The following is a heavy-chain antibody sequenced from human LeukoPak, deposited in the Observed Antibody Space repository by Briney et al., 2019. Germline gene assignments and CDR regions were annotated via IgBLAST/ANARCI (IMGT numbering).Heavy chain of an antibody. CDR3: ARYRHLGY. CDR1: GFIFSRYG. Sequence: PGGSLRLSCEASGFIFSRYGMHWVRQAPGKGLEWVALVSHDGSKKYCADSVKGRFTISRDNGKNSLYLQMNSLRAEDTAVYYCARYRHLGYWGQGTLVTVSS. V-gene: IGHV3-30*03. CDR2: VSHDGSKK. J-gene: IGHJ4*02.